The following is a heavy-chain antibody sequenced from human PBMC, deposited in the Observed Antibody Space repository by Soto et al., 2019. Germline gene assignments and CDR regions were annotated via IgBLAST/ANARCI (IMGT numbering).Heavy chain of an antibody. J-gene: IGHJ3*02. D-gene: IGHD6-6*01. CDR2: INHSGST. CDR3: ARGYKSNAPTQRQLGHAFDI. V-gene: IGHV4-34*01. Sequence: SETLSLTCAVYGGSFSGYYWSWIRQPPGKGLEWIGEINHSGSTNYNPSLKSRVTISVDTSKNQFSLKLSSVTAADTAVYYCARGYKSNAPTQRQLGHAFDIWGQGTMVTVSS. CDR1: GGSFSGYY.